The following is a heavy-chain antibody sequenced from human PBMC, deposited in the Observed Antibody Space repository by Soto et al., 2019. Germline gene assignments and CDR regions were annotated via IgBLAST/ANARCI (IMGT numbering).Heavy chain of an antibody. Sequence: QITLKESGPALVKPTQTLTLTCTFSGFSLSTSGVGVGWIRQPPGEALEWLALIYWDDYKHFSPSLESRLTIHKDTSKNQVVLTMANMDPLDTATYFCVHKGGGDRILDYWGQGTLVTVSS. CDR3: VHKGGGDRILDY. V-gene: IGHV2-5*02. J-gene: IGHJ4*02. CDR1: GFSLSTSGVG. D-gene: IGHD3-16*01. CDR2: IYWDDYK.